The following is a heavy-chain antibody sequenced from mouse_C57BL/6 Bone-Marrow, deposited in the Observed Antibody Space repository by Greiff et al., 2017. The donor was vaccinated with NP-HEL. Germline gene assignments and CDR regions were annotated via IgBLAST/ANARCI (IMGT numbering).Heavy chain of an antibody. D-gene: IGHD1-1*01. CDR2: IDPSDSYT. V-gene: IGHV1-69*01. CDR3: ARNYYGSGWYFDV. J-gene: IGHJ1*03. CDR1: GYTFTSYW. Sequence: QVQLQQPGAELVMPGASVKLSCKASGYTFTSYWMHWVKQRPGQGLEWIGEIDPSDSYTNYNQKFKGKSTLTVDKSSSTAYMQLSSLTSEDSAVYYWARNYYGSGWYFDVWGTGTTVTVSS.